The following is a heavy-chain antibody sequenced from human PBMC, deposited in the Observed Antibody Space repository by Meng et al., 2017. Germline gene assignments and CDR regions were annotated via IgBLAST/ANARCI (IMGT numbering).Heavy chain of an antibody. CDR1: GYTFISYA. V-gene: IGHV7-4-1*02. CDR2: INTNTGNP. D-gene: IGHD1-26*01. CDR3: AREGRVDFDY. Sequence: QVPLVQSGCWLKEPGASMNVSRKASGYTFISYATKWVRPAPGQGLEWMGWINTNTGNPTYAQGFTGRFVFSLDTSVSTAYLQISSLKAEDTAVYYCAREGRVDFDYWGQGTLVTVSS. J-gene: IGHJ4*02.